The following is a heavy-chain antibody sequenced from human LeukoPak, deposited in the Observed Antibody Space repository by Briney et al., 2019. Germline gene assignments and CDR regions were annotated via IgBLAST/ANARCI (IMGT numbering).Heavy chain of an antibody. CDR2: ISYDGSNK. D-gene: IGHD2-15*01. CDR3: ARDAKGYCSGGSCYSDYFDY. V-gene: IGHV3-30*03. CDR1: GFTFSSYG. Sequence: PGGSLRLSCAASGFTFSSYGMHWVRQAPGKGLEWVAVISYDGSNKYYADSVKGRFTISRDNSKNTLYLQMNSLRAEDTAVYYCARDAKGYCSGGSCYSDYFDYWGQGTLVTVSS. J-gene: IGHJ4*02.